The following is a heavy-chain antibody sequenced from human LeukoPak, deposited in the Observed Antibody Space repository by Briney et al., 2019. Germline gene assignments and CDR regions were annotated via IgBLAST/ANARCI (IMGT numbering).Heavy chain of an antibody. CDR2: ISSSGSTI. V-gene: IGHV3-11*01. Sequence: GGSLRLSCAASGFTFSDYYMSWIRQAPGKGLEWVSYISSSGSTIYYADSVKGRFTTSRDNAKNSLYLQMNSLRAEDTAVYYCARGYDYIWGSYRFRSSPFDYWGQGTLVTVSS. J-gene: IGHJ4*02. D-gene: IGHD3-16*02. CDR1: GFTFSDYY. CDR3: ARGYDYIWGSYRFRSSPFDY.